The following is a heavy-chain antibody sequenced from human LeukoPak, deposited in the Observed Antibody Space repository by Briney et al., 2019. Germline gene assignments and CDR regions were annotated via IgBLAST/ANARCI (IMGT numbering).Heavy chain of an antibody. Sequence: GGSLRLSCAASGFTFSDYYMSWIRQAPGKGLEWISYISSDGTAMYYADSVKGRFTISRDNAKNSLYLQMNSLRAEDTALYYCAKGHYYDTRGAFDIWGQGTMVTVSS. V-gene: IGHV3-11*01. CDR2: ISSDGTAM. CDR1: GFTFSDYY. D-gene: IGHD3-22*01. CDR3: AKGHYYDTRGAFDI. J-gene: IGHJ3*02.